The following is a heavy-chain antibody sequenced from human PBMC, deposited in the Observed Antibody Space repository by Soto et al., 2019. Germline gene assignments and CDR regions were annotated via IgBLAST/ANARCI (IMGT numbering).Heavy chain of an antibody. V-gene: IGHV4-34*01. CDR2: INHSGST. D-gene: IGHD6-13*01. CDR1: GGTFSGYD. CDR3: ARAPRYSSSWSPPPGEASFDY. Sequence: SETLSLTCAVYGGTFSGYDWSWIRQPPGKGLEWIGEINHSGSTNYNPSLKSRVTISVDTSKNQFSLKLSSVTAADTAVYYCARAPRYSSSWSPPPGEASFDYWGQETLVTVSS. J-gene: IGHJ4*02.